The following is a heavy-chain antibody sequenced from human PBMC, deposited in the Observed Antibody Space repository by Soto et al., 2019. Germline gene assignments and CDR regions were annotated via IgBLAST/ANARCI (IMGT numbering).Heavy chain of an antibody. V-gene: IGHV4-39*07. CDR1: GGSISSSTYY. D-gene: IGHD1-7*01. CDR2: FFIGGNT. Sequence: SETLSLTCTVSGGSISSSTYYWGWMRQPPGKGLEWIASFFIGGNTYYNPSLKSRVTMSVDTSKNQFSLNLSFVTAADTAVYYCATMGTPATGLYYFDYWGQGTLVTVSS. J-gene: IGHJ4*02. CDR3: ATMGTPATGLYYFDY.